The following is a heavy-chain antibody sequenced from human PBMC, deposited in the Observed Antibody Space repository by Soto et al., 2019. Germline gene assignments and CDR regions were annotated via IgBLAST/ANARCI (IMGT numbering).Heavy chain of an antibody. CDR1: GASLSSGGYY. D-gene: IGHD3-22*01. Sequence: QVQLQESGPGLAKPSRTLSLTCTVSGASLSSGGYYWTWIRQVPGKALEWIGYIFHTGTTFYNPSLKNRVVMSIEKSDNQFSLNLRSVTAADTAVYYCARGLGYDSNGRFLAAFDVWGQGTMVTVSS. CDR2: IFHTGTT. V-gene: IGHV4-31*03. CDR3: ARGLGYDSNGRFLAAFDV. J-gene: IGHJ3*01.